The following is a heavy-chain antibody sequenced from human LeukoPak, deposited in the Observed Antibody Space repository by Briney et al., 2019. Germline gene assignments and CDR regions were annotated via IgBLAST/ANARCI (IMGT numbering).Heavy chain of an antibody. Sequence: GGSLRLSCAASGFTFSNYAMSWVRQAPGKGLEWVSGIGSSGGTTYYSDSVKGRFNISRDNSKNTLYLEMNSLRAEDTAVYYCSRGQSSGYYYFDYWGQGTLVTVSS. CDR2: IGSSGGTT. CDR1: GFTFSNYA. J-gene: IGHJ4*02. V-gene: IGHV3-23*01. CDR3: SRGQSSGYYYFDY. D-gene: IGHD3-22*01.